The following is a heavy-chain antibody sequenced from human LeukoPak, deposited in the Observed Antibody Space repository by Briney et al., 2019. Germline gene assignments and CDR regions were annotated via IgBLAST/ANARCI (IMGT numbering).Heavy chain of an antibody. CDR3: ARYPRTKNYYDSSGYLGH. J-gene: IGHJ3*01. D-gene: IGHD3-22*01. V-gene: IGHV4-30-2*01. Sequence: PSETLSLTCAVSGGSISSGGYSWSWIRQPPGKGLEWIGYIYHSGSTYYNPSLKSRVTISVDRSKNQFSLKLSSVTAAGTAVYYCARYPRTKNYYDSSGYLGHRGQGTMVTVSS. CDR2: IYHSGST. CDR1: GGSISSGGYS.